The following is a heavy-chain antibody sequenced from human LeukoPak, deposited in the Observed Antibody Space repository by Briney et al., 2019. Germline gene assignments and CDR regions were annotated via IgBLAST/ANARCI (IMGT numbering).Heavy chain of an antibody. J-gene: IGHJ4*02. CDR2: IKRKGDDGTI. CDR1: GFTLSKAW. CDR3: TAGTGRSDFDY. V-gene: IGHV3-15*01. D-gene: IGHD3/OR15-3a*01. Sequence: KPGGSLRLSCAASGFTLSKAWMIWARQAPGKGLEWVGRIKRKGDDGTIDYAAPVKGRLTISRDDSKNTLYLQMNSLKSENIAVYYCTAGTGRSDFDYWGQGTLVTVSS.